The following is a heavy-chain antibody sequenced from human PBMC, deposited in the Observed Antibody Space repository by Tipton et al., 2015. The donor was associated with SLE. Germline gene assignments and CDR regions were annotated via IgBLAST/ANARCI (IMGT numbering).Heavy chain of an antibody. CDR2: IYSSGRT. V-gene: IGHV3-23*03. CDR3: ARDWCSSTSCYGYYYMDV. Sequence: SLRLSCAASGFSLSHYAMSWVRQVPGKGLEWFSVIYSSGRTLYADSVKGRFTISRDNSKTTLFLQMNSLRPEDTAVYYCARDWCSSTSCYGYYYMDVWGKGTTVTVSS. J-gene: IGHJ6*03. D-gene: IGHD2-2*01. CDR1: GFSLSHYA.